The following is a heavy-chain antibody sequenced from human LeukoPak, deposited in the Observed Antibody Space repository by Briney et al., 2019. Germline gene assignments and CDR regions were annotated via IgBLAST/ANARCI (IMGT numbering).Heavy chain of an antibody. CDR2: ISSSSDYI. CDR1: GFTFNNYI. D-gene: IGHD5-18*01. V-gene: IGHV3-21*01. J-gene: IGHJ4*02. Sequence: GGSLRLSCAASGFTFNNYIMNWVRQAPGKGLEWVSSISSSSDYIYYADSVKGRFTISRDNAKNSLYLQMNSLRAEDTAVYYCARAEIIRGYSYSCVEYWGQGTLVTVSS. CDR3: ARAEIIRGYSYSCVEY.